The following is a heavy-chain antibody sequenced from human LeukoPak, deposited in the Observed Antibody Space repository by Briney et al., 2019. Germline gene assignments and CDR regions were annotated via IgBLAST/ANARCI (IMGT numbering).Heavy chain of an antibody. J-gene: IGHJ6*03. CDR3: ARVTVGGPGDYYMDV. CDR1: GFSFRTHP. D-gene: IGHD1-26*01. V-gene: IGHV3-30-3*01. CDR2: IANDGNNK. Sequence: QTGGSLRLSCAASGFSFRTHPMHWVRQAPGKGLEWVAVIANDGNNKYYADSVRGRFTISSDNTNNTLYLLMNSLRPDDTSIYYCARVTVGGPGDYYMDVWGKGTTVTVSS.